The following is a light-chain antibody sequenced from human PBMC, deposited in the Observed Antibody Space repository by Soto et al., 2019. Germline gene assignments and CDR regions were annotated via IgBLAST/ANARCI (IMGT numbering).Light chain of an antibody. Sequence: EIVMTQSPATLSVSPGERATLSCRASQSISSNLAWYQQKRGQAPRLLIYDASTRATGIPARFSGSGSGTEFTLTISSLQSEDFAFYYCQQYNNWPTWTFGQGTKVDI. CDR3: QQYNNWPTWT. CDR1: QSISSN. CDR2: DAS. V-gene: IGKV3-15*01. J-gene: IGKJ1*01.